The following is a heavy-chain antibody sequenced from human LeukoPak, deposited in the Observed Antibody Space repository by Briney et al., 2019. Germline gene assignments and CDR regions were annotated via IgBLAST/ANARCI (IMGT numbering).Heavy chain of an antibody. CDR2: ITGDGAGT. V-gene: IGHV3-43*02. J-gene: IGHJ4*02. Sequence: GGSLRLSCAASGFTFDDYAMHWVRQVPGKGLEWVSLITGDGAGTYYADSVKGRFTISRDNNKNSLYLQMNSLRAEDTAVYHCARDAKEWQWLVDHWGQGTPVTVSS. D-gene: IGHD6-19*01. CDR3: ARDAKEWQWLVDH. CDR1: GFTFDDYA.